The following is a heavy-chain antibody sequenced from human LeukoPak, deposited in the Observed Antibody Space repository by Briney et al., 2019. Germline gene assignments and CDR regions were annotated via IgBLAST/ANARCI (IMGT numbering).Heavy chain of an antibody. CDR1: GFTFDDYA. Sequence: GGSLRLSCAASGFTFDDYAMHWVRQAPGKGLEWVSGISWNSGSIGYADSVKGRFTISRDNAKNSLYLQMNSLRAEDTAVYYCARVDGYSYGYVGWFDPWGQGTLVTVSS. CDR2: ISWNSGSI. CDR3: ARVDGYSYGYVGWFDP. V-gene: IGHV3-9*01. D-gene: IGHD5-18*01. J-gene: IGHJ5*02.